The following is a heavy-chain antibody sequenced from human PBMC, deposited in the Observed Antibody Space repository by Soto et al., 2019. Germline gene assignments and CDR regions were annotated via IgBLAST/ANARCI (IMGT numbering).Heavy chain of an antibody. D-gene: IGHD2-21*02. V-gene: IGHV4-34*01. CDR1: GGSFSSYY. CDR2: INHSGNT. CDR3: ARGASVFVTFDY. J-gene: IGHJ4*02. Sequence: QVQLQQWGAGLLKPSETLSLTCAVYGGSFSSYYWIWIRQPPGKGPEWIGEINHSGNTKYNPSLNSRVTIPVDTSKTQFSPQLTSVTAAATAVSYCARGASVFVTFDYWGQGTLVTVSS.